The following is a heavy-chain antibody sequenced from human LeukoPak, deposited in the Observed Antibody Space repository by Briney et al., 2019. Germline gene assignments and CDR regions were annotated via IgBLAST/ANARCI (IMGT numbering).Heavy chain of an antibody. J-gene: IGHJ4*02. CDR3: ATGHITGGTGFDY. CDR2: IDPEDGET. CDR1: GYTSTDHY. D-gene: IGHD1-20*01. V-gene: IGHV1-69-2*01. Sequence: ASVKASCKVSGYTSTDHYVHWVQQAPGKGLEWMGLIDPEDGETIYAEEFQGRVSITADTSTDTAYMELSSLRFDDTAVYYCATGHITGGTGFDYWGQGTLVTVSS.